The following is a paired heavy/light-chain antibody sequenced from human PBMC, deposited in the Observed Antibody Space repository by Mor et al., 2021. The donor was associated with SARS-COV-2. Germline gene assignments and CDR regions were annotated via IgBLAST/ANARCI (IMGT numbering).Light chain of an antibody. Sequence: DIQMTQSPSSLSASVGDRVTITCRASQSISNYLNWYQQKPGKAPKLLIYAASSLQSGVPSRFSGSESGTDFTLTISSLQPEDFATYFCQQSYSSPYSFGQGTKLEIK. CDR1: QSISNY. V-gene: IGKV1-39*01. J-gene: IGKJ2*03. CDR3: QQSYSSPYS. CDR2: AAS.
Heavy chain of an antibody. CDR3: AKDLGRRSGAV. Sequence: EVQLLESGGGLVQPGGSLRLSCVTSGFIFSSYPMNWVRQAPGKGLEWVSAISGSGYSTYYADSVKGRFTISRDNSKNTLYLQMNSLRAEDTAVYYCAKDLGRRSGAVWGQGTTVTVSS. J-gene: IGHJ6*02. CDR1: GFIFSSYP. V-gene: IGHV3-23*01. D-gene: IGHD6-19*01. CDR2: ISGSGYST.